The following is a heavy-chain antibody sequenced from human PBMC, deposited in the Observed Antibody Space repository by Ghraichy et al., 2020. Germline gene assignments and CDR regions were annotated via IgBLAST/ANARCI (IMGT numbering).Heavy chain of an antibody. CDR3: ATNHPRPKRYYDFWSGYYYYYYYMDV. D-gene: IGHD3-3*01. Sequence: ASVKVSCKVSGYTLTELSMHWVRQAPGKGLEWMGGFDPEDGETIYAQKFQGRVTMTEDTSTDTAYMELSSLRSEDTAVYYCATNHPRPKRYYDFWSGYYYYYYYMDVWGKGTTVTVSS. J-gene: IGHJ6*03. CDR2: FDPEDGET. V-gene: IGHV1-24*01. CDR1: GYTLTELS.